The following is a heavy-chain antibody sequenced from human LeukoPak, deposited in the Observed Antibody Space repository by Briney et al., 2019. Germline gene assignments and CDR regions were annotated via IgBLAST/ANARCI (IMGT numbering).Heavy chain of an antibody. CDR1: GGSLSGYY. CDR2: IEQSERT. D-gene: IGHD3-10*01. J-gene: IGHJ4*02. Sequence: SETLSLTCAVYGGSLSGYYWTWFRQPPGKGLEWIGEIEQSERTNYNPSLKSRVTISIDTSKNQFSLKLTSVTAADTAVYYCAREGLKNVHYPLGYWGQGTLVTVPS. V-gene: IGHV4-34*01. CDR3: AREGLKNVHYPLGY.